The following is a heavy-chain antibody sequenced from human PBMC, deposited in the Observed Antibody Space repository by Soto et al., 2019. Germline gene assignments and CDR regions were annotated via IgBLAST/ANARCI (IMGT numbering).Heavy chain of an antibody. Sequence: SVKVSCKASGGTFSSYAISWVRQAPGQGLEWMGGIIPIFGTANYAQKFQGRVTITADESTSAAYMELSSLRSEDTAVYYCARAYCSGGSCYPSGAFDIWGQGTMVTVSS. D-gene: IGHD2-15*01. CDR2: IIPIFGTA. CDR1: GGTFSSYA. J-gene: IGHJ3*02. CDR3: ARAYCSGGSCYPSGAFDI. V-gene: IGHV1-69*13.